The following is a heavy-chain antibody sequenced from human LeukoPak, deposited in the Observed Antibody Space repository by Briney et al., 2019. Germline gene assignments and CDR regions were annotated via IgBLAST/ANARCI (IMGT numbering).Heavy chain of an antibody. CDR3: ARRDDHNGRDY. CDR2: ISSNGATT. CDR1: GFTFNRFY. V-gene: IGHV3-64*04. D-gene: IGHD5-24*01. J-gene: IGHJ4*02. Sequence: GGSLRLSCSASGFTFNRFYLHWVRQAPGKGLEFVSHISSNGATTYYADSVKGRFTISRDNSKNTVYLQMNSLRAEDTAMYYCARRDDHNGRDYWGQGTLVTVSS.